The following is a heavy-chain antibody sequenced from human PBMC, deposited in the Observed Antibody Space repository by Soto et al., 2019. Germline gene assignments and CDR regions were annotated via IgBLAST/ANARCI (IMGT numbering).Heavy chain of an antibody. V-gene: IGHV4-59*08. CDR1: GGSISSYY. D-gene: IGHD6-13*01. Sequence: QVQLQESGPGLVKPSETLSLTCTVSGGSISSYYWSWIRQPPGKGLEWIGYIYYSGSTNYNPSLKSRVTISVDTSKSRFSLKLSSVTAADTAVYYCARQKQSSSWSWFDPWGQGTLVTVSS. J-gene: IGHJ5*02. CDR3: ARQKQSSSWSWFDP. CDR2: IYYSGST.